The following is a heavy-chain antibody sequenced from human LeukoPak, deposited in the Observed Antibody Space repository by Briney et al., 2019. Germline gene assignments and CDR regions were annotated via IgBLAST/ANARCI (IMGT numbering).Heavy chain of an antibody. J-gene: IGHJ3*02. CDR2: ISSSSSYI. Sequence: GGSLRLSCAASGFTFSSYSMNWVRQAPGKGLEWVSSISSSSSYIYYADSVKGRFTISRDNAKYSLYLQMNSLRAEDTAVYYCARVEGSAAGPGDAFDIWGQGTMVTVSS. CDR3: ARVEGSAAGPGDAFDI. D-gene: IGHD6-13*01. CDR1: GFTFSSYS. V-gene: IGHV3-21*01.